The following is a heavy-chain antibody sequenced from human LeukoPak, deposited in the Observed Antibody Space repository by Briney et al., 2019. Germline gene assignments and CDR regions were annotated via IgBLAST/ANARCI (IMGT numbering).Heavy chain of an antibody. Sequence: AGGSLRLSCAASGFTFSSYSMNWVRQAPGKGLEWVSSISSSSSYKYYADSVKGRFTISRDNAKNSLYLQMNSLRAEDTAVYYCAREAVVAGIGYWGQGTLVTVSS. V-gene: IGHV3-21*01. CDR3: AREAVVAGIGY. J-gene: IGHJ4*02. D-gene: IGHD6-19*01. CDR1: GFTFSSYS. CDR2: ISSSSSYK.